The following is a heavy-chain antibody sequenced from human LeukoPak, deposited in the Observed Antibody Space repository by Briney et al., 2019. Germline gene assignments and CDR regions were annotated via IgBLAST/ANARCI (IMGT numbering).Heavy chain of an antibody. J-gene: IGHJ3*02. D-gene: IGHD1-26*01. CDR3: AREGIRGWELLRNDAFDI. CDR1: GFTFSSYS. Sequence: GGSLRLSCAASGFTFSSYSMNWVRQAPGKGLEWVSYISSSSSTIYYADSVKGRFTISRDNAKNSLYLQMNSLRAEDTAVYYCAREGIRGWELLRNDAFDIWGQGTMVTVSS. V-gene: IGHV3-48*04. CDR2: ISSSSSTI.